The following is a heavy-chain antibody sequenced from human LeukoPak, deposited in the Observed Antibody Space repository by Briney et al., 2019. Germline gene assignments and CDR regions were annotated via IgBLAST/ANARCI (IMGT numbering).Heavy chain of an antibody. CDR1: GFTFSSYG. CDR2: IRYDGSNK. Sequence: PGGSLRLSCAASGFTFSSYGMHWVRQAPGKGLEWVAFIRYDGSNKYYADSVKGRFTISRDNSKNTLYLQMNSLRAEDTAVYYCARNPPYYYDSSGYYGDVYWGQGTLVTVSS. J-gene: IGHJ4*02. D-gene: IGHD3-22*01. CDR3: ARNPPYYYDSSGYYGDVY. V-gene: IGHV3-30*02.